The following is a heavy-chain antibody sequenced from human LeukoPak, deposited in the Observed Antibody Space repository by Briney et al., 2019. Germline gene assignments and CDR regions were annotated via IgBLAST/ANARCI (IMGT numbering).Heavy chain of an antibody. V-gene: IGHV3-30-3*01. J-gene: IGHJ4*02. D-gene: IGHD1-14*01. CDR2: ISYDGSNK. CDR3: ARDGFLPKPGYYFDY. CDR1: GFTFSSYA. Sequence: GGSLRLSCAASGFTFSSYAMHWVRQAPGKGLEWVAVISYDGSNKYYADSVKGRFTISRDNSRNTLYLQMNSLRAEDTAVYYSARDGFLPKPGYYFDYWGQGTLVTVSS.